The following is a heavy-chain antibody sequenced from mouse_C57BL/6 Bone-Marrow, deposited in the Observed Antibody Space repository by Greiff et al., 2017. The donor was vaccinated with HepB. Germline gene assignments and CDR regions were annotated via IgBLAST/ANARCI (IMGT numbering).Heavy chain of an antibody. J-gene: IGHJ2*01. Sequence: VKLVESGAELVRPGTSVKMSCKASGYTFTNYWIGWAKQRPGHGLEWIGDIYPGGGYTNYNEKFKGKATLTADKSSSTAYMQFSSLTSEDSAIYYCARGDYYGSFDYWGQGTTLTVSS. CDR3: ARGDYYGSFDY. V-gene: IGHV1-63*01. D-gene: IGHD1-1*01. CDR2: IYPGGGYT. CDR1: GYTFTNYW.